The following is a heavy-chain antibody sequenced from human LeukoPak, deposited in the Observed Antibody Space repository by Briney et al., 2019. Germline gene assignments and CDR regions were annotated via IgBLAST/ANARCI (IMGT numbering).Heavy chain of an antibody. CDR3: ATGGHVRVYDSSAYYGHY. Sequence: GAPVKVSCKVSGKTLTELSIHWVRQATGKGLEWMGGFDPENGDTIYAQNFEGRVTMTEDTSIDTAYMELSSLRSEDTAVYYCATGGHVRVYDSSAYYGHYWGQGTLVTVSS. V-gene: IGHV1-24*01. D-gene: IGHD3-22*01. CDR1: GKTLTELS. CDR2: FDPENGDT. J-gene: IGHJ4*02.